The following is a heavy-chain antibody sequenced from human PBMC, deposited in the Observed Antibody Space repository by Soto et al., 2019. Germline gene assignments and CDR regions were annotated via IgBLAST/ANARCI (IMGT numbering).Heavy chain of an antibody. V-gene: IGHV4-4*07. Sequence: QVHLQESGPGVVKASETLSLTCSLSGGSTSGKYWSWIRQSAGKGLEWIGRIYSSGRTHYNPSLGSRVSMSVAQNPFSLRMPSVTAADTAIYYCARDFDGNTALEYWYFDLWGRGTQVSVSS. J-gene: IGHJ2*01. CDR1: GGSTSGKY. CDR2: IYSSGRT. D-gene: IGHD3-9*01. CDR3: ARDFDGNTALEYWYFDL.